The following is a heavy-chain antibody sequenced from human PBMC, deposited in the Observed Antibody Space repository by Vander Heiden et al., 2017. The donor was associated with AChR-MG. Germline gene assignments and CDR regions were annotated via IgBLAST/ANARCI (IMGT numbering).Heavy chain of an antibody. J-gene: IGHJ4*02. Sequence: EVQLVESGGGLVQPGGSLRLSCAASGFTLSSYSMNWVRQAPGKGLEWLSYISSRSNTIYYADSVKGRFTISRDNANNLVYLQMNSLRDEDAAVYYCARGPPRRDIVGTVSNYFDNWGQGTLVTVSS. CDR2: ISSRSNTI. CDR1: GFTLSSYS. CDR3: ARGPPRRDIVGTVSNYFDN. D-gene: IGHD2-8*01. V-gene: IGHV3-48*02.